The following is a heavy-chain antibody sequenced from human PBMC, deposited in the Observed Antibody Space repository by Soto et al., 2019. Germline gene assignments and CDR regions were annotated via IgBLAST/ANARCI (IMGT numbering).Heavy chain of an antibody. Sequence: QVHLVESGGAVVQPGKSLRLSCAASGFTFSAFGMHWVRHAPGKGLEWVAGIHVAMIYNYADSVKGRFTISRDNTKNTVHLQMDSLSAEDTAVYFCARDWLRHYFDYWGQGTLVTVSA. D-gene: IGHD6-19*01. V-gene: IGHV3-30*19. J-gene: IGHJ4*02. CDR3: ARDWLRHYFDY. CDR2: IHVAMIY. CDR1: GFTFSAFG.